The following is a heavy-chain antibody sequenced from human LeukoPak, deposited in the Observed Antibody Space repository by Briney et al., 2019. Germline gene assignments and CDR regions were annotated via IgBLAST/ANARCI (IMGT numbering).Heavy chain of an antibody. CDR1: GFTISNYA. J-gene: IGHJ6*02. CDR2: ISGSGSSI. CDR3: AKVDCSSPSCSTPSPYYDLYV. D-gene: IGHD2-2*01. Sequence: GGSLRLSCAASGFTISNYAMSWIRQAPGKGLEWVSAISGSGSSIYYADSVKGRFTISRDNAKNTRYLQMNSLRAEDTAVYYCAKVDCSSPSCSTPSPYYDLYVWGQGTTVTVSS. V-gene: IGHV3-23*01.